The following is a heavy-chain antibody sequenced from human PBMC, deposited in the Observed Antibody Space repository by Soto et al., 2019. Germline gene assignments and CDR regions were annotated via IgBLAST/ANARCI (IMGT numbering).Heavy chain of an antibody. Sequence: GESLKISCQASGYRFTTYWIGWVRQMPGKGLKWMGIFYPGDSDSTYSPSFQGQVTISGDKSISAASLQWSSLMASDPAIHYSARGGKGGSSFYGLDVWGQGTTVTVSS. CDR3: ARGGKGGSSFYGLDV. V-gene: IGHV5-51*01. CDR2: FYPGDSDS. CDR1: GYRFTTYW. D-gene: IGHD1-26*01. J-gene: IGHJ6*02.